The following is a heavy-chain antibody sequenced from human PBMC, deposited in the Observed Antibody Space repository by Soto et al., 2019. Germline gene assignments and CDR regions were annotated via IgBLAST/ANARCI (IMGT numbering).Heavy chain of an antibody. CDR3: AREPTYYYEPGIFAPDDDAFAL. Sequence: QVQLQESGPGLVKPSQTLSLTCTVSGDSISSGGYYWSWVRQYPGKGLEWIGYMDYRGNTYFNPSLQPRPMMLGDTSKNQLFLNLNSVTAADTAVYYCAREPTYYYEPGIFAPDDDAFALWGQGSMVLVSS. J-gene: IGHJ3*01. V-gene: IGHV4-31*03. D-gene: IGHD3-22*01. CDR2: MDYRGNT. CDR1: GDSISSGGYY.